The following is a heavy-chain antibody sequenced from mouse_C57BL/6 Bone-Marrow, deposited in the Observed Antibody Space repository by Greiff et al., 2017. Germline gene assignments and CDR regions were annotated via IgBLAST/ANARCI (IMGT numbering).Heavy chain of an antibody. J-gene: IGHJ1*03. V-gene: IGHV1-26*01. Sequence: EVQLQQSGPELVKPGASVKISCKASGYTFTDYYMNWVKQSHGKSLEWIGDINPNNGGTSYNQKFKGKATLTVDKSSSTAYMELRSLTSEDSAVYYCARYYGNYEWYFDVWGKGTTVTVAS. CDR2: INPNNGGT. D-gene: IGHD2-1*01. CDR3: ARYYGNYEWYFDV. CDR1: GYTFTDYY.